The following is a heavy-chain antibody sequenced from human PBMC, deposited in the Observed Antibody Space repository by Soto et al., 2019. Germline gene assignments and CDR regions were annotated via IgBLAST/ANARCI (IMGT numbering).Heavy chain of an antibody. Sequence: QVQLVQSGAEVKKPGSSVKVSCKASGGTFSSYTISWVRQAPGQGLEWMGRIIPILGIANYAQKFQGRVTITADKSTSTAYMELSSLRSEDTAVYYCARAIQLRSVEDLKIWGQGTMVTVSS. CDR2: IIPILGIA. D-gene: IGHD1-1*01. CDR1: GGTFSSYT. J-gene: IGHJ3*02. V-gene: IGHV1-69*02. CDR3: ARAIQLRSVEDLKI.